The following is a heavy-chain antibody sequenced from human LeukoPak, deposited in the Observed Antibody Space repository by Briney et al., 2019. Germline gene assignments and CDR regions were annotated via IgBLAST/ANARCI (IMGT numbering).Heavy chain of an antibody. J-gene: IGHJ5*01. D-gene: IGHD3-10*01. CDR3: AREFSWFGDRPGWFDS. CDR1: GFTVSSNY. V-gene: IGHV3-53*01. CDR2: IHSGDST. Sequence: GGSLRLSCAVSGFTVSSNYMSWVRQAPGRGLEWVSLIHSGDSTYYADSVKGRFTISRDNSKNTLYLPMNSLRAEDTAVYYCAREFSWFGDRPGWFDSWGQGTLVTVSS.